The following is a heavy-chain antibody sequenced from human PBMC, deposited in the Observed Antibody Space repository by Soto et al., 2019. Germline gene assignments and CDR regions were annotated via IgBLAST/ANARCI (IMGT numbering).Heavy chain of an antibody. CDR2: IYYSGST. CDR3: ARGVPFLYDFWSGYNNWFDP. Sequence: PSETLSLTCTVSGGSISSGGYYWSWIRQHPGKGLEWIGYIYYSGSTYYNPSLKSRVTISVDTSTNQFSLKLSSVTAAYTAVYYCARGVPFLYDFWSGYNNWFDPWGQGTLVTSPQ. V-gene: IGHV4-31*02. D-gene: IGHD3-3*01. CDR1: GGSISSGGYY. J-gene: IGHJ5*02.